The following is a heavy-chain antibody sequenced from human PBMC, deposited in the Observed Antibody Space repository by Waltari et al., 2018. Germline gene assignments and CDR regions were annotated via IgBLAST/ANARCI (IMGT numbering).Heavy chain of an antibody. D-gene: IGHD3-16*01. V-gene: IGHV1-46*01. CDR2: SNTSSGST. CDR3: ARDEVGEQRGDYGIDY. J-gene: IGHJ4*02. Sequence: QVQLLRSGAEVKKPGASLKVSCVASGYTFTSYSMHWVRQAPGQGLEWMGISNTSSGSTTYEKKVTSRVNMTRDTSTSKVYMEMSTLRAEDKAVYYCARDEVGEQRGDYGIDYWGQGTLVTVSS. CDR1: GYTFTSYS.